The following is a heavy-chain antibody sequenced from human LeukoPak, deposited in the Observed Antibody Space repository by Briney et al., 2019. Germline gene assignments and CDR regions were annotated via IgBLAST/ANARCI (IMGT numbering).Heavy chain of an antibody. Sequence: SETLSLTCTVSGASISSGSYYWSWIRLPAGKGLEWIGRIYISGSTNYNPSLESRVTISLDTSKNQFSLKLSSVTAADTAVYYCAREKGTPPRDYDSSGYYSSFYYYYMDVWGKGTTVTISS. V-gene: IGHV4-61*02. CDR1: GASISSGSYY. CDR2: IYISGST. CDR3: AREKGTPPRDYDSSGYYSSFYYYYMDV. J-gene: IGHJ6*03. D-gene: IGHD3-22*01.